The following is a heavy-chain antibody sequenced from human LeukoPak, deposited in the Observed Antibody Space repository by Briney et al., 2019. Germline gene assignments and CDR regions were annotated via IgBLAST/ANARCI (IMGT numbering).Heavy chain of an antibody. CDR3: TKGDYLGSGNSYTFDY. V-gene: IGHV3-23*01. CDR1: GFTFSSYA. D-gene: IGHD3-10*01. J-gene: IGHJ4*02. CDR2: VTSGVTT. Sequence: GGSLRLSCAASGFTFSSYAMSWVRQATGKGLQWVSAVTSGVTTYYADSVKGRFTISRDNSKSTLYLQMSSLRADDTAVYYCTKGDYLGSGNSYTFDYWGQGTLVTVSS.